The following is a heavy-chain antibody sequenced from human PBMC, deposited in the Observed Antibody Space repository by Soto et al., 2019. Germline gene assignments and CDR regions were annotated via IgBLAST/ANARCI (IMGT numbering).Heavy chain of an antibody. V-gene: IGHV1-18*04. CDR1: GDTLSTFG. D-gene: IGHD1-20*01. Sequence: QLQLVQSGPEVKKPGASVKVSCKVSGDTLSTFGISWVRQAPGQGLEWMAWSTPHNGNTNFAQKFEGRVTLTPDTSVATAYMALRSLRSDDTGVYFCASFNCTRSRDNYYYNMDVWGQGTTMTVSS. CDR2: STPHNGNT. J-gene: IGHJ6*03. CDR3: ASFNCTRSRDNYYYNMDV.